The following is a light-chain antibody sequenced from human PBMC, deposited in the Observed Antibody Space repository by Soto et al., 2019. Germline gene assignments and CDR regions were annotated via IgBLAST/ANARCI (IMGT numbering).Light chain of an antibody. V-gene: IGLV2-8*01. CDR3: SSYAGSNAYV. Sequence: QSALTQPASVSGSPGQSIPISCTGTSSDVGGYNYVSWYQQHPGKAPKLMIYEVSKRPSGVPDRFSGSKSGNTASLTVSGLQAEDEADYYCSSYAGSNAYVFGTGTKVTVL. J-gene: IGLJ1*01. CDR2: EVS. CDR1: SSDVGGYNY.